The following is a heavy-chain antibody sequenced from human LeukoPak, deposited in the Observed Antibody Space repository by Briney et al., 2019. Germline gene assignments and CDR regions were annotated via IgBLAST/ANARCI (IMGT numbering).Heavy chain of an antibody. V-gene: IGHV3-7*03. CDR1: GFTFGKYW. Sequence: AGGSLRLSCVASGFTFGKYWMSWVRQAPGKGLEWVANIREERGQEYYVDSVKGRFTISKNSAKNSLYLQMNTLRVEDTAMYYCASLDTAKQPLANHWGQGTLVTVSS. CDR2: IREERGQE. CDR3: ASLDTAKQPLANH. J-gene: IGHJ5*02. D-gene: IGHD5-18*01.